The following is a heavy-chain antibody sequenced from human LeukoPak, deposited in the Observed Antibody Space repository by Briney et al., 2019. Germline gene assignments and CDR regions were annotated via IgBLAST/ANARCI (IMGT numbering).Heavy chain of an antibody. Sequence: ASVKVSCKASGYTFTSYGISWVRQAPGQGLEWMGWISAYNGNTNYAQKLQGRVTMTTDTSTSTAYMELRSLRSDDTAVYYCAGEPQYCTNGVCYTYFDYWGQGTLVTVSS. CDR1: GYTFTSYG. CDR2: ISAYNGNT. V-gene: IGHV1-18*01. CDR3: AGEPQYCTNGVCYTYFDY. J-gene: IGHJ4*02. D-gene: IGHD2-8*01.